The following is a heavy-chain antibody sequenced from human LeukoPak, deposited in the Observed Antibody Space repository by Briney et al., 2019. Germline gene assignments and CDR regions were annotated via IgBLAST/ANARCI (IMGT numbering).Heavy chain of an antibody. CDR1: GFTLTSYA. V-gene: IGHV3-23*01. CDR3: AKHSYDSSGYYSIDY. D-gene: IGHD3-22*01. CDR2: IIGSVHST. Sequence: RESLRLSCAASGFTLTSYAMSWVRQAPGKGLEWVSAIIGSVHSTYYADSVKGRFTISRDNSKNTLYLKMNSLRAEDTAVYYCAKHSYDSSGYYSIDYWGQGTLVTVFS. J-gene: IGHJ4*02.